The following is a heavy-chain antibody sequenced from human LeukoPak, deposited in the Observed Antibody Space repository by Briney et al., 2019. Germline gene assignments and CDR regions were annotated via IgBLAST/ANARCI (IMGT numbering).Heavy chain of an antibody. CDR1: GFTFSSYW. J-gene: IGHJ5*02. CDR3: ARAIADSINP. V-gene: IGHV3-74*01. D-gene: IGHD6-13*01. CDR2: INSDGSST. Sequence: GGSLRLSCAASGFTFSSYWMHWVRQAPGKGLVWVSCINSDGSSTSYADSVKGRFTISRDNAKNTLYLQMNSLRAEDTAVYYCARAIADSINPWGQGTLVTVSS.